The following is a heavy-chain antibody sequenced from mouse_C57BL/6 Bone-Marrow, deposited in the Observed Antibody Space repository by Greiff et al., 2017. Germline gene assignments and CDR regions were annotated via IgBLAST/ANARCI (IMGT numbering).Heavy chain of an antibody. J-gene: IGHJ2*01. V-gene: IGHV1-64*01. CDR2: IHPNRGST. CDR1: GYTSSSYW. Sequence: QVQLKQPGAELVKPGASVQLSCKASGYTSSSYWLHWVKQRLGQGLEWIGMIHPNRGSTNYNEKFQSKATLTVDKSSSTAYRQLSSLTSEDAAVYYCARDGYYFDYWGQGTTLTVAS. CDR3: ARDGYYFDY. D-gene: IGHD2-3*01.